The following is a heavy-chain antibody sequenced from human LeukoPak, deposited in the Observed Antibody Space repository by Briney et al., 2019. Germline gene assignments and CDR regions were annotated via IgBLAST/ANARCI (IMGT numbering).Heavy chain of an antibody. CDR3: ARSARVEPGTGYYFDS. CDR2: ILTNGNT. CDR1: GGSINGYF. V-gene: IGHV4-4*07. J-gene: IGHJ4*02. Sequence: SETLSLTCTVSGGSINGYFWSWMRQPAGMGLEWIGRILTNGNTDYNPSLNSRVTMSMDTSRNQFSLKLRSVSAADTAVYYCARSARVEPGTGYYFDSWGRGTLVTVSS. D-gene: IGHD2-15*01.